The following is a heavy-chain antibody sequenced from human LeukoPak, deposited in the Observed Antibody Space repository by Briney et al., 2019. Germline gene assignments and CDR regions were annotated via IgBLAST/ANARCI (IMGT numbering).Heavy chain of an antibody. CDR2: IYHSGST. Sequence: PSETLSLTCAVSGGSISSSNWWSWVRQPPGKGLEWIGEIYHSGSTNYNPSLKSRVTISVDKSKNQFSLKLSSVTAADTVVYYCARDTARIVVVPAARDAFDIWGQGTMVTVSS. V-gene: IGHV4-4*02. D-gene: IGHD2-2*01. J-gene: IGHJ3*02. CDR3: ARDTARIVVVPAARDAFDI. CDR1: GGSISSSNW.